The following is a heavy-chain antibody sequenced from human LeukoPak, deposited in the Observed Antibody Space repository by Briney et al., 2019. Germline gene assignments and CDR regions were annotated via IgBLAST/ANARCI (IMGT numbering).Heavy chain of an antibody. CDR2: INPNSGGT. D-gene: IGHD6-19*01. CDR1: GYTFTGYY. V-gene: IGHV1-2*06. CDR3: ARGGSSGWYDEFDY. Sequence: ASVKVSCKASGYTFTGYYMHWVRQAPGQGLEWMGRINPNSGGTNYARKFQGRVTMTRDTSISTAYMELSRLRSDDTAVYYCARGGSSGWYDEFDYWGQGTLVTVSS. J-gene: IGHJ4*02.